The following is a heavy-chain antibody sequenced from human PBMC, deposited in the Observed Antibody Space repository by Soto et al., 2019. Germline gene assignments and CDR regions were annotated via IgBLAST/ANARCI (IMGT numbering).Heavy chain of an antibody. CDR1: GFSLGPYG. D-gene: IGHD1-1*01. CDR2: VSGGSGAI. V-gene: IGHV3-23*01. Sequence: LRLSCAVSGFSLGPYGVTWVRQTPEKGLEWVTGVSGGSGAIFYADSVRGRFTISRDSSTAYLQMNNLRPEDTAVYFCARWNGFGDSWGQGSLVTVSP. CDR3: ARWNGFGDS. J-gene: IGHJ4*02.